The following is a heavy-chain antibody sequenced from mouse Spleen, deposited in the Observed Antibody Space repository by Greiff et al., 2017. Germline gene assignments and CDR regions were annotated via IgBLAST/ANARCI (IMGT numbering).Heavy chain of an antibody. V-gene: IGHV1-82*01. CDR2: IYPGDGDT. J-gene: IGHJ1*01. CDR1: GYAFSSSW. Sequence: VKLVESGPELVKPGASVKISCKASGYAFSSSWMNWVKQRPGKGLEWIGRIYPGDGDTNYNGKFKGKATLTADKSSSTAYMQLSSLTSEDSAVYFCARDSYYGNYPFDVWGAGTTVTVSS. CDR3: ARDSYYGNYPFDV. D-gene: IGHD2-10*01.